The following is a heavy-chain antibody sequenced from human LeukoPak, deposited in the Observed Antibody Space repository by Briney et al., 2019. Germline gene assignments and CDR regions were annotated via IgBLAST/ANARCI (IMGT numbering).Heavy chain of an antibody. CDR1: GYTFTSYG. J-gene: IGHJ5*02. Sequence: PRASVKVSCKASGYTFTSYGISWVRQAPGQGLEWMGWISAYNGNTNYAQKLQGRVTMTTDTSTSTAYMELRSLRSDDTAVYYCARAQIFIVVPAAIPSWFDPWGQGTLVTVSS. V-gene: IGHV1-18*01. CDR2: ISAYNGNT. D-gene: IGHD2-2*02. CDR3: ARAQIFIVVPAAIPSWFDP.